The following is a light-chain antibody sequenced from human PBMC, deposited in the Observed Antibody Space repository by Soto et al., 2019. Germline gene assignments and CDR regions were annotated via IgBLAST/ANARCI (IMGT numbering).Light chain of an antibody. CDR2: GAS. CDR1: QSISSSY. J-gene: IGKJ4*01. CDR3: QQYGSSPRGT. Sequence: EIVLTQSPGTLSLSPGERATLSCRASQSISSSYLAWYQQKPGQAPRLLISGASSRATGIPDRFSCSGSGTDFTLTISRLEPEDFAVYYCQQYGSSPRGTFGGGTKVEIK. V-gene: IGKV3-20*01.